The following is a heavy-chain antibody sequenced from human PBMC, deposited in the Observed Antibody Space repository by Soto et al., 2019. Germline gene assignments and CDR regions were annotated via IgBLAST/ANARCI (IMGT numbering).Heavy chain of an antibody. CDR3: ARTGWTTIFGVVIDNWFDP. Sequence: SETLSLTCTVSGGSISSSSYYWGWIRQPPGKGLEWIGSIYYSGSTYYNPSLKSRVTISVDTSKNQFSLKLSSVTAADTAVYYCARTGWTTIFGVVIDNWFDPWGQGTLVTFSS. D-gene: IGHD3-3*01. CDR1: GGSISSSSYY. V-gene: IGHV4-39*01. J-gene: IGHJ5*02. CDR2: IYYSGST.